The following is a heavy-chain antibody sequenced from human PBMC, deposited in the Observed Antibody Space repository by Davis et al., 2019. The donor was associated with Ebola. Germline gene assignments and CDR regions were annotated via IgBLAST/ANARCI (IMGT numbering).Heavy chain of an antibody. J-gene: IGHJ3*02. CDR1: AGSTSSYY. D-gene: IGHD2-15*01. CDR3: ARDCSGGSCYGGAFDN. CDR2: IYYSGST. V-gene: IGHV4-59*01. Sequence: GSLRPSCTVSAGSTSSYYWSWIRQLPGKGLEWTGYIYYSGSTNYNPSLKSRVTISVDTSKNQFSLKLSSVTAADTAVYYCARDCSGGSCYGGAFDNWGQGTMVTVSS.